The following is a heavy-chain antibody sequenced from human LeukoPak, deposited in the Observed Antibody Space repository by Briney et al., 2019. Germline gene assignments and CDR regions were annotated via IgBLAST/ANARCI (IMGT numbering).Heavy chain of an antibody. J-gene: IGHJ5*02. CDR3: ARGDDWLLYPNWFDP. D-gene: IGHD3/OR15-3a*01. V-gene: IGHV1-46*01. CDR2: INPSGSST. Sequence: GASVTVSCKASGYSFTSHYMHWVRQAPGQGLEWMGLINPSGSSTLYAQKFQGRVTMTRDMSTTTDYMELSRLRSDDTAVYYCARGDDWLLYPNWFDPWGQGTLVTVSS. CDR1: GYSFTSHY.